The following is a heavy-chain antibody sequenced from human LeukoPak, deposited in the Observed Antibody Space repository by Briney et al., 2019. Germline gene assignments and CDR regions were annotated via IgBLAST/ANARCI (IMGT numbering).Heavy chain of an antibody. Sequence: GESLSLSCAASGCTFSSYAMSWVRQAPGKGLEWVSAISGSGGSTYYADSVKGRFTISRDNSKNTLYLQMNSLRAEDTAVYYCAKDSDYCTNGVCYSGLGGFDYWGQGTLVTVSS. J-gene: IGHJ4*01. V-gene: IGHV3-23*01. CDR3: AKDSDYCTNGVCYSGLGGFDY. CDR1: GCTFSSYA. CDR2: ISGSGGST. D-gene: IGHD2-8*01.